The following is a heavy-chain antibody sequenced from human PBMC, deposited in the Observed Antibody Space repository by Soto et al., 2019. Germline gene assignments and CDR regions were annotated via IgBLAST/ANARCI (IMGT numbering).Heavy chain of an antibody. CDR3: ARSRNSAVADSFDF. Sequence: PSETLSLTCTVSGGSISSYYWSWIRQPPGKGLEWIGYIYYSGSTNYNPSLKSRVTISVDTSKNQFSLKLSSVTAADTAVYYCARSRNSAVADSFDFWGQGTLVTVSS. J-gene: IGHJ4*02. CDR1: GGSISSYY. CDR2: IYYSGST. D-gene: IGHD1-26*01. V-gene: IGHV4-59*01.